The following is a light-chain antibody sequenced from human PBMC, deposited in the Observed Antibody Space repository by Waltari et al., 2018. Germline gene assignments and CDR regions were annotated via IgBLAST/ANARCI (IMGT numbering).Light chain of an antibody. J-gene: IGLJ3*02. CDR2: NDN. V-gene: IGLV1-44*01. CDR3: AVWDDSLGGV. Sequence: QSVLTQPPSVSGTPGQRVTISCSGSNSNIGGNFVTWYQQLPGKAPNLLIYNDNQGPSGVPDRFSASKSGTSAALAITGLQSEDEADYYCAVWDDSLGGVFGGGTKLTVL. CDR1: NSNIGGNF.